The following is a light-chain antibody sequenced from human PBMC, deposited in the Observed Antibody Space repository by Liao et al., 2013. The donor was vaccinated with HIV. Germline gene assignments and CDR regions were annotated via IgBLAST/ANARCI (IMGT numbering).Light chain of an antibody. CDR2: QDS. V-gene: IGLV3-1*01. J-gene: IGLJ1*01. CDR1: RLGDKY. Sequence: DELTQPPSVSVSPGQTASITCSGNRLGDKYASWYQQRPGQSPVLVIFQDSKRPSGVPGRFSGSNSENTATLTISGAQAMDEADYYCQAWDSSTAYVFGSGTKLAVL. CDR3: QAWDSSTAYV.